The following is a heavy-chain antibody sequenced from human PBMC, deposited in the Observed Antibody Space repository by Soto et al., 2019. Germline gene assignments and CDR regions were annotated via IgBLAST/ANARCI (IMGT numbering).Heavy chain of an antibody. Sequence: GESLKISCKHSGFNFPTFWIAWVRQMPGKGLEWMGTIYPSDSDTRYSPSFQGQVTISTDKSISTAYLQWSSLKASDTAMYYCARPIGALSTTDFTYWGQGTLVTVS. CDR2: IYPSDSDT. CDR3: ARPIGALSTTDFTY. CDR1: GFNFPTFW. J-gene: IGHJ4*02. D-gene: IGHD6-6*01. V-gene: IGHV5-51*01.